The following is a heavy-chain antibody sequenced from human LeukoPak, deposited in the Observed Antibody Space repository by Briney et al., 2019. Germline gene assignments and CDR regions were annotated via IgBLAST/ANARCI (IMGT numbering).Heavy chain of an antibody. CDR1: GFTFSSYS. J-gene: IGHJ6*04. D-gene: IGHD3-10*02. CDR2: ISSSSSSYI. V-gene: IGHV3-21*01. Sequence: GGSLRLSCAASGFTFSSYSMNWVRQAPGKGLEWVSSISSSSSSYIYYADSVKGRFTVSRDNAKNSLYLQMNSLRAEDTAVYYCAELGITMIGGVWGKGTTVTISS. CDR3: AELGITMIGGV.